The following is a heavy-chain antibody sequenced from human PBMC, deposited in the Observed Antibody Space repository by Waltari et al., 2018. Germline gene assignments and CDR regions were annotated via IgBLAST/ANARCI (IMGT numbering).Heavy chain of an antibody. D-gene: IGHD3-10*01. V-gene: IGHV4-34*02. J-gene: IGHJ5*02. Sequence: QVQLQQWGAGLLKPSQTLSLTCAVEGGSFSGYFWNWVRQPPGKGLEWIGGIDYSGSTNYNPSLNSRVTLSIDTSRKRFSLNLNSMTAADTAIYYCARSGFHGSGTPFDPWGRGTLVTVSS. CDR2: IDYSGST. CDR1: GGSFSGYF. CDR3: ARSGFHGSGTPFDP.